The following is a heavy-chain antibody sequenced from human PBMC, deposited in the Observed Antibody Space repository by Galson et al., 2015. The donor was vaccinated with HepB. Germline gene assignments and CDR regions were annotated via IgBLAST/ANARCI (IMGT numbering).Heavy chain of an antibody. CDR1: GYTLTELS. CDR3: ATMTPSEDMDSLDAFDI. CDR2: FDPDDGET. D-gene: IGHD2-15*01. Sequence: SVKVSCKVSGYTLTELSMHWVRQAPGKGLEWMGGFDPDDGETIYAQKFQGRVTMTEDTSTDTAYVELSSLRSEDTAVYYCATMTPSEDMDSLDAFDIWGQGTMVTVSS. V-gene: IGHV1-24*01. J-gene: IGHJ3*02.